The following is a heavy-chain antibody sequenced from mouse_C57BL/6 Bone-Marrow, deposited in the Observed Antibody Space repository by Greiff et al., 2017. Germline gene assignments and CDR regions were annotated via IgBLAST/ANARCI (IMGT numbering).Heavy chain of an antibody. CDR1: GYTFTSYW. Sequence: LVESGAELAKPGASVKLSCKASGYTFTSYWMHWVKQRPGQGLEWIGYINPSSGYTKYNQKFKDKATLTADKSSSTAYMQLSSLTYEDSAVYYCARPVLVRNWYFDVWGTGTTVTVSS. J-gene: IGHJ1*03. D-gene: IGHD2-10*02. CDR3: ARPVLVRNWYFDV. V-gene: IGHV1-7*01. CDR2: INPSSGYT.